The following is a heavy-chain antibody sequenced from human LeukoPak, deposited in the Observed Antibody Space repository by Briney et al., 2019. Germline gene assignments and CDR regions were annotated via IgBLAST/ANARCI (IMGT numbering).Heavy chain of an antibody. Sequence: ASVKVSCKASGYTFINYGVSWVRQAPGQGLEWMGWISTFNGNTNYAQKFQGRVTMTTDTSTSTAYMELSRLRSDDTAVYYCARGGRVLMVYATTYYFDYWGQGTLVTVSS. D-gene: IGHD2-8*01. CDR2: ISTFNGNT. CDR3: ARGGRVLMVYATTYYFDY. V-gene: IGHV1-18*01. CDR1: GYTFINYG. J-gene: IGHJ4*02.